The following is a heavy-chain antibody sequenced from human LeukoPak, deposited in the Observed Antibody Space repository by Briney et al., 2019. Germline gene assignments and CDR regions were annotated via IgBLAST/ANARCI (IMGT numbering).Heavy chain of an antibody. D-gene: IGHD6-6*01. CDR1: GFTFNSYW. Sequence: PGGSLRLSCVASGFTFNSYWMHWVRQAPGKGLVGVSRINIDGGSITYADSVKGRFTVSRDNAKNTLYLQMDSLRADDTAVYYCAGARVAYPWFDPWGQGTLVTVSS. CDR3: AGARVAYPWFDP. J-gene: IGHJ5*02. V-gene: IGHV3-74*01. CDR2: INIDGGSI.